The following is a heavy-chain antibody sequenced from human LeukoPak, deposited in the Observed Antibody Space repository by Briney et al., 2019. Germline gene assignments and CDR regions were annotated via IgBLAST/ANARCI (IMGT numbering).Heavy chain of an antibody. D-gene: IGHD2-15*01. CDR2: IYHSGST. J-gene: IGHJ5*02. CDR3: ARRLVVVAATRLDAVGLFDP. V-gene: IGHV4-4*02. Sequence: SETLSLTCAVSGGSISSSNWWSWVRQPPGKGLEWIGEIYHSGSTNYNPSLKSRVTISVDTSKNQFSLKLSSVTAADTAVYYCARRLVVVAATRLDAVGLFDPWGQGTLVTVSS. CDR1: GGSISSSNW.